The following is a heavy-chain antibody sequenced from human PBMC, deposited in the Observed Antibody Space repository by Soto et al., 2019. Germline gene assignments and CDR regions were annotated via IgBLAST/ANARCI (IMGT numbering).Heavy chain of an antibody. CDR1: GYSFTSYW. CDR3: ARRPVSSSSGGYYFDY. J-gene: IGHJ4*02. CDR2: IYPGDSDT. D-gene: IGHD6-6*01. Sequence: GESLKISCKGSGYSFTSYWIGWVRQMPGKGLEWMGIIYPGDSDTRYSPSFQGQVTISADKSISTAYLQWSSLKASDTAMYYCARRPVSSSSGGYYFDYWGQGTLVTVSS. V-gene: IGHV5-51*01.